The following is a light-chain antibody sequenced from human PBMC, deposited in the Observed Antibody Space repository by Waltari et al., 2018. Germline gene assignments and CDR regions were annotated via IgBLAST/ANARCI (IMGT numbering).Light chain of an antibody. CDR1: QSVLLSSNNKNY. Sequence: DIVMTQAPYSLAVSLGERATINCKSSQSVLLSSNNKNYLAWYKQKPGQPPELLIYWASTRESGVPDRFSGSGSGTDFTLTISSLQAEDVAVYFCQQYYDTPHTFGQGTKLEIK. J-gene: IGKJ2*01. CDR2: WAS. V-gene: IGKV4-1*01. CDR3: QQYYDTPHT.